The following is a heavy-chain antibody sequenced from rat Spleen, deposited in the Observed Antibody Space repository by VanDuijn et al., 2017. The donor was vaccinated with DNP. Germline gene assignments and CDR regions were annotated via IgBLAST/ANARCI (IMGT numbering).Heavy chain of an antibody. V-gene: IGHV5-7*01. J-gene: IGHJ2*01. CDR2: IRYDGGTT. Sequence: EVQLVESGGGLVQPGRSLKLSCAASGFTFSDYNMAWVRQAPKSGLEWVASIRYDGGTTYYRDSVKGRFTISRDNAKSTLYLQMNSLRSEDMATYYCIRWNSGHFDYWGQGVMVTVSS. CDR1: GFTFSDYN. CDR3: IRWNSGHFDY. D-gene: IGHD4-3*01.